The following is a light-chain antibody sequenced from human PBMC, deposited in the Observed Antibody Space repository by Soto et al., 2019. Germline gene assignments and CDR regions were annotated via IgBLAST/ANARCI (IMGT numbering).Light chain of an antibody. J-gene: IGLJ3*02. Sequence: QSALTQPPSASGTPGQRVTLSCSGSSSNIGSNYVYWYQQLPGRAPKLLIYRNNQRPSGVPDRFSGSKSGTSASLAISGLRSEDEADDYCAAWDDGLSAWVFGGGTKLTVL. CDR3: AAWDDGLSAWV. V-gene: IGLV1-47*01. CDR1: SSNIGSNY. CDR2: RNN.